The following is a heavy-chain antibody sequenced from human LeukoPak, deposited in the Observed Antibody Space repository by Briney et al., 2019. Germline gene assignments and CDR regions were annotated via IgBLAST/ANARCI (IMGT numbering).Heavy chain of an antibody. CDR2: IYTSGST. D-gene: IGHD3-10*01. V-gene: IGHV4-61*02. CDR3: ARETVLLWFGEETPNAFDI. J-gene: IGHJ3*02. CDR1: GYSISSGYY. Sequence: SETLSLTCTVSGYSISSGYYWSWIRQPAGKGLEWIGRIYTSGSTNYNPSLKSRVTISVDTSKNQFSLKLSSVTAADTAVYYCARETVLLWFGEETPNAFDIWGQGTMVTVSS.